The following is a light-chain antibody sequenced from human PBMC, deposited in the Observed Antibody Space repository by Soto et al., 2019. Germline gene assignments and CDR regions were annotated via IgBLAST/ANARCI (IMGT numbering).Light chain of an antibody. CDR2: SNH. CDR3: AAWDDSLNGWV. J-gene: IGLJ3*02. V-gene: IGLV1-44*01. CDR1: SSNIGSNT. Sequence: QSVLTQPPSASGTPGQRVTISCSGSSSNIGSNTVNWYQQLPGTAPKLLIFSNHQRPSGVPDRFSGSRSGTSASLAISGLQSDDEADYYCAAWDDSLNGWVFGGGTKLTVL.